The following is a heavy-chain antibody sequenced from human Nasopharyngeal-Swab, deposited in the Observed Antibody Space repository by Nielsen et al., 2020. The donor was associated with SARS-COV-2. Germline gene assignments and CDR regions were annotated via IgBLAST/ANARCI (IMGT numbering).Heavy chain of an antibody. Sequence: IRQPPGKGLEWIGEIYHSGSTNYNPSLKSRVTISVDTSKNQFSLKLSSVTAADTAVYYCARGLPMVRGVIRTSWFDPWGQGTLVTVSS. CDR2: IYHSGST. V-gene: IGHV4-34*01. CDR3: ARGLPMVRGVIRTSWFDP. J-gene: IGHJ5*02. D-gene: IGHD3-10*01.